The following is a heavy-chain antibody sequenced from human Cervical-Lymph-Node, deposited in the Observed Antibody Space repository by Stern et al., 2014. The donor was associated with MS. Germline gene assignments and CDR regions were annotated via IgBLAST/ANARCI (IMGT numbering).Heavy chain of an antibody. J-gene: IGHJ4*02. CDR1: GGSISSYY. CDR3: ARGELAATMIVLGY. V-gene: IGHV4-59*01. CDR2: IYYSGST. Sequence: VQLEESGPGLVKPSETLSLTCTVSGGSISSYYWSWIRQPPGKGLEWIGYIYYSGSTNYNPSLKSRVTISVDTSKNQFSLKLSSVTAADTAVYYCARGELAATMIVLGYWGQGTLVTVSS. D-gene: IGHD3-22*01.